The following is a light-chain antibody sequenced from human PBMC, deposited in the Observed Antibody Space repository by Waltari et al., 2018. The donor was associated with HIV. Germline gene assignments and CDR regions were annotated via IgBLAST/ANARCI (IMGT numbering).Light chain of an antibody. CDR2: DAS. CDR3: QQYADPHPT. CDR1: QDINKF. Sequence: DIQMTQSPSSLSAYVGDRVTLTCQASQDINKFLSWYQQKPGKAPKLLIYDASNLERGVPSRFSGSGSGSEFTFTISSLQPADTATYFCQQYADPHPTFGQGTRLEI. J-gene: IGKJ5*01. V-gene: IGKV1-33*01.